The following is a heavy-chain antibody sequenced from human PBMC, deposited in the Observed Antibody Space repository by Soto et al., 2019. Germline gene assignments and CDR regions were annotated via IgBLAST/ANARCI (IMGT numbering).Heavy chain of an antibody. D-gene: IGHD2-2*01. CDR2: ISYDGSNK. CDR1: GFTFSSYG. CDR3: AKDSYFVFVVVPAAIDYYYYYYMDV. J-gene: IGHJ6*03. V-gene: IGHV3-30*18. Sequence: QVQLVESGGGVVQPGRSLRLSCAASGFTFSSYGMHWVRQAPGKGLEWVAVISYDGSNKYYADSVKGRFTISIDNSKNTLYLQMNSLRAEDTAVYYCAKDSYFVFVVVPAAIDYYYYYYMDVWGKGTTVTVSS.